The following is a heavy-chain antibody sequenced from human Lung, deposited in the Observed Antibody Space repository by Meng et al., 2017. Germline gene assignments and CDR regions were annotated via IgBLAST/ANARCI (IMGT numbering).Heavy chain of an antibody. D-gene: IGHD3-10*02. CDR3: ARDPNHGVPGVRDF. J-gene: IGHJ4*02. CDR1: GFSFTSYH. V-gene: IGHV3-7*01. CDR2: INLDGSDK. Sequence: GGSLRLSCVASGFSFTSYHMTWVRQAPGKGLEWVANINLDGSDKAYADSVKGRFTISRDNSQNSLYLQINSLRAEDTAVYYCARDPNHGVPGVRDFWGQGTLVTVSS.